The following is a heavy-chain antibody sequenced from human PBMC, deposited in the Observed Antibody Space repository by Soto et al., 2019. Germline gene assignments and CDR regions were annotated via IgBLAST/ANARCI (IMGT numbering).Heavy chain of an antibody. CDR3: ARPKGYSYGPYYYYYGMDV. CDR2: ISSSSSYI. Sequence: GGSLRLSCAASGFTFSSYSMNWVRQAPGKGLEWVSSISSSSSYIYYADSVKGRFTISRDNAKNSLYLQMNSLRAEDTAVYYCARPKGYSYGPYYYYYGMDVWGQGTTVTVSS. V-gene: IGHV3-21*01. CDR1: GFTFSSYS. J-gene: IGHJ6*02. D-gene: IGHD5-18*01.